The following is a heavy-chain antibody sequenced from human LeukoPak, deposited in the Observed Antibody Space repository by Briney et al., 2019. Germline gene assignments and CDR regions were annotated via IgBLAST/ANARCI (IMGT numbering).Heavy chain of an antibody. CDR1: GGTFSSYA. J-gene: IGHJ4*02. CDR2: FDPEDGET. CDR3: ATGPPWRLGWYGPY. D-gene: IGHD6-19*01. V-gene: IGHV1-24*01. Sequence: VASVKVSCKASGGTFSSYAISWVRQAPGKGLEWMGGFDPEDGETIYAQKFQDRITMTEDTSTDTAYMELSSLRSEDTAVYYCATGPPWRLGWYGPYWGQGTLVTVSS.